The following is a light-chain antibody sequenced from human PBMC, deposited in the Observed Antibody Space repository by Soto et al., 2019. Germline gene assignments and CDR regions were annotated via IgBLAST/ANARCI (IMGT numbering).Light chain of an antibody. Sequence: DIQMTQSPSTLSAFIGDRVTITCRASQTISDWLAWHQQKPGKAPKLLIYKASSLESGVPSRFSGSGSGTEFTLTISSLQPDDFATYYCQQYNSIRRTFGQGTKVDIK. V-gene: IGKV1-5*03. CDR3: QQYNSIRRT. CDR2: KAS. J-gene: IGKJ1*01. CDR1: QTISDW.